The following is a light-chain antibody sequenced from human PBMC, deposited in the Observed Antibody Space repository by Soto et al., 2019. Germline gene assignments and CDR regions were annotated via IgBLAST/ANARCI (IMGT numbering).Light chain of an antibody. J-gene: IGKJ1*01. V-gene: IGKV3-20*01. CDR1: RSVSSSY. CDR2: GAS. CDR3: QQYGSSPPT. Sequence: EIVLTQSPGTLSLSPGERATLSCRASRSVSSSYLAWYQQKPGQAPRLLIYGASSRATGIPDRFSGSGSGTDFTLTISRLETEDFAVYYCQQYGSSPPTFGQGTKVDIK.